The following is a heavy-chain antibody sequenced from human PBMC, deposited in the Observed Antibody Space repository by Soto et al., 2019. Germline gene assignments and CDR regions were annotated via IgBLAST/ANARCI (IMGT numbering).Heavy chain of an antibody. Sequence: SETLSLTCTVSGGSISSGDYYWSWIRQPPGKGLEWIGYIYHSGSTYYNPSLKSRVTISVDTSKNQFSLKLSSVTAADTAVYYCARDSFPGYSSSWYDYWGQGTLVTVSS. CDR1: GGSISSGDYY. V-gene: IGHV4-30-4*02. CDR2: IYHSGST. J-gene: IGHJ4*02. D-gene: IGHD6-13*01. CDR3: ARDSFPGYSSSWYDY.